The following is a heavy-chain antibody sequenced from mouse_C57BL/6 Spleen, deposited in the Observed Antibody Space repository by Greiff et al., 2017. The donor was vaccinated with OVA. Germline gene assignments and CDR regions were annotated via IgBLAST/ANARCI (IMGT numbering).Heavy chain of an antibody. CDR2: ISPGSGST. CDR1: GYTFTSYW. D-gene: IGHD4-1*01. CDR3: ARWGLGRYYFDY. V-gene: IGHV1-55*01. J-gene: IGHJ2*01. Sequence: QVQLQQPGAELVKPGASVKMSCKASGYTFTSYWITWVKQRPGQGLEWIGDISPGSGSTNYNETFKSKATLTVDTSSSTAYMQLSSLTSEDSAVYYCARWGLGRYYFDYWGQGTTLTVSS.